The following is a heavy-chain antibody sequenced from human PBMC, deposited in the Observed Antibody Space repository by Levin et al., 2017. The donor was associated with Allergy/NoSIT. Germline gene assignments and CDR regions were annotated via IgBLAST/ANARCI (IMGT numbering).Heavy chain of an antibody. Sequence: PGGSLRLSCAASGFAFSDHYMDWVRQAPGKGLEWVGRSRNKANGYTTEHAASVKGRFTVSRDDSANSMYLQLNSLRGEDTAVYYCAREGIAVAGRGGTLDYWGQGTLVTVSS. D-gene: IGHD6-19*01. CDR2: SRNKANGYTT. CDR3: AREGIAVAGRGGTLDY. J-gene: IGHJ4*02. V-gene: IGHV3-72*01. CDR1: GFAFSDHY.